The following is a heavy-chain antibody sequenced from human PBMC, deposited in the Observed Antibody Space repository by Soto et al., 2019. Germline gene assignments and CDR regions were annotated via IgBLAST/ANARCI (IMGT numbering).Heavy chain of an antibody. D-gene: IGHD6-13*01. CDR2: IIPIFGTA. J-gene: IGHJ5*02. Sequence: QVPLVQSGAEVKKPGSSVKVSCKASGGTFSSYAISWVRQAPGKGLEWMGGIIPIFGTANYAQKFQGRVTITADESTSTAYMELSSLRSEDTAVYYCARTKQLYNWFDPWGQGTLVTVSS. CDR3: ARTKQLYNWFDP. CDR1: GGTFSSYA. V-gene: IGHV1-69*01.